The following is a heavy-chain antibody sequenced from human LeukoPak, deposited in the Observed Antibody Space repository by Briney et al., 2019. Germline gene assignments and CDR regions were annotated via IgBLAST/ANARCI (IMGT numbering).Heavy chain of an antibody. CDR2: INPNNGAT. CDR1: GSTFTGFY. CDR3: ARGRRFTIFGVISVMDV. D-gene: IGHD3-3*01. Sequence: GASVKVSCKASGSTFTGFYVQWVRQAPGQGLEWMGWINPNNGATNYAQKFQGRVSMTRDSSISTAYLDLSRLRFDDTAVYYCARGRRFTIFGVISVMDVWGRGTMVTVSS. V-gene: IGHV1-2*02. J-gene: IGHJ6*04.